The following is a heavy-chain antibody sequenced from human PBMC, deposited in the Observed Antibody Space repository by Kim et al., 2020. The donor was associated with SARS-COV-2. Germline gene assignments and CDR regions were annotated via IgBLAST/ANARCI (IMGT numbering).Heavy chain of an antibody. V-gene: IGHV1-69*01. D-gene: IGHD1-26*01. CDR3: ARDRSGSSDY. J-gene: IGHJ4*02. CDR2: TA. Sequence: TANYAQKFQGRVTITADESTSTAYMELSSLRSEDTAVYYCARDRSGSSDYWGQGTLVTVSS.